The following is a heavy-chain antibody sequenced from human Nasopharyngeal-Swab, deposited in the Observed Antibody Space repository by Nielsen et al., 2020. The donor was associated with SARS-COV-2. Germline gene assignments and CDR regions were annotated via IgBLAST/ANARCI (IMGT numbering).Heavy chain of an antibody. V-gene: IGHV4-34*01. CDR3: ARGRATSNWFGRKPYDY. CDR2: VHHSGST. CDR1: GASFSDYY. D-gene: IGHD1-26*01. Sequence: SETLSLTCAVYGASFSDYYWSWIRQPLGRGLEWIGEVHHSGSTSYNPSLKSRVTISVDTSRNQFSLKLSSVTAADSAVYYCARGRATSNWFGRKPYDYWGQGTLVTVSS. J-gene: IGHJ4*02.